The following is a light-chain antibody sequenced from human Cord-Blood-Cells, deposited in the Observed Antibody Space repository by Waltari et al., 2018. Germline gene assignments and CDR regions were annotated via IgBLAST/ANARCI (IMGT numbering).Light chain of an antibody. J-gene: IGKJ2*01. CDR1: RSGSSN. Sequence: EIVTTQSPATLCVSPGVRATLSGRASRSGSSNFAWYQQEAGQAPRLLIYGASPRATGIPARFSGSGSGTEFTLTISSLQSEDVAVYYCQEYKNSPPDTFGQGTKLESK. CDR3: QEYKNSPPDT. V-gene: IGKV3-15*01. CDR2: GAS.